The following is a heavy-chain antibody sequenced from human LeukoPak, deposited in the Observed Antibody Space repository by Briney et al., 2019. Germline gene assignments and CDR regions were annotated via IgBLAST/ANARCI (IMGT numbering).Heavy chain of an antibody. J-gene: IGHJ4*02. V-gene: IGHV1-8*01. D-gene: IGHD6-19*01. CDR1: GYTFSSYD. Sequence: ASVKVSCKAPGYTFSSYDINWVRQATGQGLEWMGWMNPNSGNTGYVQKFQGRVIMTRDTSISTAYMELSSLTSEDTAVYFCARDRVGVGGNGWENWGQGTLVTVSS. CDR3: ARDRVGVGGNGWEN. CDR2: MNPNSGNT.